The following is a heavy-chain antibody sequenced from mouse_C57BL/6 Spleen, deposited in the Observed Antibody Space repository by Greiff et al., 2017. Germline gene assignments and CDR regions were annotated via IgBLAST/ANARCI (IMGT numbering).Heavy chain of an antibody. CDR3: ARRRYPYYYAMDY. D-gene: IGHD1-1*01. CDR2: ISSGSSTI. V-gene: IGHV5-17*01. J-gene: IGHJ4*01. Sequence: EVKVVESGGGLVKPGGSLKLSCAASGFTFSDYGMHWVRQAPEKGLEWVAYISSGSSTIYYADTVKGRFTISRDNAKNTLFLQMTSLRSEDTAMYYCARRRYPYYYAMDYWGQGTSVTVSS. CDR1: GFTFSDYG.